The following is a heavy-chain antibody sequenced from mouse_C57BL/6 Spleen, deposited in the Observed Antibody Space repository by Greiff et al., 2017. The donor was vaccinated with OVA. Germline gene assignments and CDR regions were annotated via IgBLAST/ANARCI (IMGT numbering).Heavy chain of an antibody. Sequence: ESGPGLVKPSQSLSLTCSVTGYSITSGYYWNWIRQFPGNKLEWMGYISYDGSNNYNPSLKNRISITRDTSKNQFFLKLNSVTTEDTATYYCARNRVYSSFDYWGQGTTLTVSS. CDR2: ISYDGSN. CDR1: GYSITSGYY. V-gene: IGHV3-6*01. J-gene: IGHJ2*01. D-gene: IGHD2-12*01. CDR3: ARNRVYSSFDY.